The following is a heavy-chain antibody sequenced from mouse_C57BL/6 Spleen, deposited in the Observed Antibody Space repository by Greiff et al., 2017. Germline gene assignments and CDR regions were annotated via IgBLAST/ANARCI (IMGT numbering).Heavy chain of an antibody. J-gene: IGHJ1*03. V-gene: IGHV5-6*01. Sequence: DVQLVESGGDLVKPGGSLKLSCAASGFTFSSYGMSWVRQTPDKRLEWVATISSGGSYTYYPDSVKGRFTISRDNAKNTLYLQMSSLKSEDTAMYYCARQGLRREWYFDVWGTGTTVTVSS. CDR3: ARQGLRREWYFDV. CDR1: GFTFSSYG. CDR2: ISSGGSYT. D-gene: IGHD2-4*01.